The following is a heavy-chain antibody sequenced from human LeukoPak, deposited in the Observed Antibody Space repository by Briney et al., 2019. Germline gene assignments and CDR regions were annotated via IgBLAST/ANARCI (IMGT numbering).Heavy chain of an antibody. CDR1: GFTFSSYG. Sequence: GGSLRLSCAASGFTFSSYGMHWVRQAPGKGLEWVAFIRYDGSNKYYADSVKGRFTISRDSAKNSLYLQMNSLRAEDTAVYYCARGHIAVAAHDDAFDIWGQGTMVTVSS. CDR3: ARGHIAVAAHDDAFDI. V-gene: IGHV3-30*02. D-gene: IGHD6-19*01. J-gene: IGHJ3*02. CDR2: IRYDGSNK.